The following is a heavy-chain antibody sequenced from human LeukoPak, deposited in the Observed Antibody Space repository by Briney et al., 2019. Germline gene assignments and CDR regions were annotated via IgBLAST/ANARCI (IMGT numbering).Heavy chain of an antibody. D-gene: IGHD4-17*01. CDR3: ARDYGDYYYYYGMDV. Sequence: PSETLSLTCAVYGGSFSGYYWSWIRQPPGKGLEWIGEINHSGSTNCNPSLKSRVTISVDTSKNQFSLKLSSVTAADTAVYYCARDYGDYYYYYGMDVWGQGTTVTVSS. CDR2: INHSGST. V-gene: IGHV4-34*01. J-gene: IGHJ6*02. CDR1: GGSFSGYY.